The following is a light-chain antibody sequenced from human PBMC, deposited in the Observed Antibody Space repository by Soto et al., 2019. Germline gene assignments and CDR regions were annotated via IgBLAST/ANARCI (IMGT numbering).Light chain of an antibody. CDR1: QRVSSSY. J-gene: IGKJ2*01. CDR3: QQYGSSPMHT. Sequence: PWERATLSCRASQRVSSSYLAWYQQKPGQAPRLLIYGASSRATGIPDRFSGSGSGTDFTLTISRLEPEDFAVYYCQQYGSSPMHTFGQGTKLEIK. V-gene: IGKV3-20*01. CDR2: GAS.